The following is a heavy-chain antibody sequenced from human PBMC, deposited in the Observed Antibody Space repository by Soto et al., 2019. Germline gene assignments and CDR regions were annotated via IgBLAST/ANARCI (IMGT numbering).Heavy chain of an antibody. V-gene: IGHV1-18*01. CDR3: ARDRSYYYDSSGYPFDH. CDR2: ISADNGDT. J-gene: IGHJ4*02. CDR1: GYTFDIYG. D-gene: IGHD3-22*01. Sequence: GASVKVSCKASGYTFDIYGISWVRQVPGQGPEWVGWISADNGDTKYAQRMQGRVTLTTDRATSTAYMELRSLRSDDTAVYYCARDRSYYYDSSGYPFDHWGQGSLVTVSS.